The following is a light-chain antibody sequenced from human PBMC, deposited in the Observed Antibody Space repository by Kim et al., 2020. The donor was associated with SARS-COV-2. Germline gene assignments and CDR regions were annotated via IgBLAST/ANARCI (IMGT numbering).Light chain of an antibody. CDR3: QQFGSAPRT. J-gene: IGKJ1*01. CDR1: QSLSTYY. CDR2: GAS. V-gene: IGKV3-20*01. Sequence: SPGEGATLSCRASQSLSTYYLAWYQQKPGQAPRLLVFGASSRATGIPDRFSGSGSGTDFTLTISRLEPEDSAVYYCQQFGSAPRTFGQGTKVDIK.